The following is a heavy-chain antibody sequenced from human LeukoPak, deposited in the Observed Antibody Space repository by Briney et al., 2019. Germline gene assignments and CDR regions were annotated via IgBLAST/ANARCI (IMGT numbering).Heavy chain of an antibody. D-gene: IGHD7-27*01. J-gene: IGHJ5*02. V-gene: IGHV3-74*01. CDR3: TSLTQWDRELGDP. Sequence: GGSLRLSCAASGFTFRNYWMHWVRQAPGKGLVWVSRINSDGSTTTYADSVKGRFTISRDNAKNTLYLQMNSLRAEDTAVYYCTSLTQWDRELGDPWGQGTLVTVSS. CDR2: INSDGSTT. CDR1: GFTFRNYW.